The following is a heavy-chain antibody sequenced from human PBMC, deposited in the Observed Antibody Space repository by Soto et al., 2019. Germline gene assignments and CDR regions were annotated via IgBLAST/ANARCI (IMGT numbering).Heavy chain of an antibody. Sequence: GGSLRLSCAASGLTFSSYDMSWVRQAPGKGLEWVSGISAGGDLTYYSSSVKGRFTISRDNSKNTLYVQMSSLRAEDTALYYCAKGKYYASGNYYNNLDYWGQGTVVTVSS. CDR2: ISAGGDLT. V-gene: IGHV3-23*01. J-gene: IGHJ4*02. CDR3: AKGKYYASGNYYNNLDY. CDR1: GLTFSSYD. D-gene: IGHD3-10*01.